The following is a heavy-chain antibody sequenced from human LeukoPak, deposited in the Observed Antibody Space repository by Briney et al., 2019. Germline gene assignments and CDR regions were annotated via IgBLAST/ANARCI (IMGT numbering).Heavy chain of an antibody. CDR3: ARGVVRSYRELELRVAFDI. J-gene: IGHJ3*02. CDR1: GYTFTSYY. CDR2: ISAYNGNT. V-gene: IGHV1-18*01. D-gene: IGHD1-7*01. Sequence: GASVKVSCKASGYTFTSYYIHWVRQAPGQGLEWMGWISAYNGNTNYAQKLQGRVTMTTDTSTSTAYMELRSLRSDDTAVYYCARGVVRSYRELELRVAFDIWGQGTMVTVSS.